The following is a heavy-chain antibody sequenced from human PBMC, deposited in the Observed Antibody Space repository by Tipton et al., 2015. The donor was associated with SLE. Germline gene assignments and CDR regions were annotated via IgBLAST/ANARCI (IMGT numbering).Heavy chain of an antibody. Sequence: QLVQSGAEVKKTGSSVKVSCKSSGDTFSNYAISWVRQAPGQGLEWMGSIIPVLGTPAYAERFQDRVSITTDEFTNTVYMELSSLASDDTAVYYCAREAPNSSGSDYFDYWGQGTLVSVSS. CDR1: GDTFSNYA. D-gene: IGHD6-25*01. J-gene: IGHJ4*02. V-gene: IGHV1-69*05. CDR2: IIPVLGTP. CDR3: AREAPNSSGSDYFDY.